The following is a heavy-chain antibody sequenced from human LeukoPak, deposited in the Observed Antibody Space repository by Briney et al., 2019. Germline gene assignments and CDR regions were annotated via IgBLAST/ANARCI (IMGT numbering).Heavy chain of an antibody. CDR3: ARDLGLRGST. D-gene: IGHD5-12*01. CDR1: GLTFRNSW. Sequence: GGSLRLSCEASGLTFRNSWMLWVRQIPGKGLVWVSRMYGDMRDISYADSVKGRFTIPRDNAKNTVYLQMNSLRGEDTAVYYCARDLGLRGSTWGQGTLVTVSS. CDR2: MYGDMRDI. V-gene: IGHV3-74*01. J-gene: IGHJ5*02.